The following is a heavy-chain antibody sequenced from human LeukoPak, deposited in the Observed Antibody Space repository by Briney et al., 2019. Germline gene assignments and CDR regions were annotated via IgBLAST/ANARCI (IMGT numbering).Heavy chain of an antibody. J-gene: IGHJ4*02. CDR3: ARGLRGGVY. Sequence: PSEALSLTCAVSGYSISGGYYWGWIRQPPGKGLEWIGSIYHSGSTYYNPSLKSRVTISVDTSKNQFSLKLSSVTAADTAVYYCARGLRGGVYWGQGTLVTVSS. CDR1: GYSISGGYY. CDR2: IYHSGST. V-gene: IGHV4-38-2*01. D-gene: IGHD2-15*01.